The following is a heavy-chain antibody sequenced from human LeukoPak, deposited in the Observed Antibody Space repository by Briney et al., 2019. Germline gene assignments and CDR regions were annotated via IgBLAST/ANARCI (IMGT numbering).Heavy chain of an antibody. V-gene: IGHV1-2*02. CDR3: ARDSGWGNYRSVDYFDY. CDR1: GYTFTSYG. J-gene: IGHJ4*02. D-gene: IGHD3-16*02. CDR2: INPNSGGT. Sequence: ASVKVSCKASGYTFTSYGISWVRQAPGQGLEWMGWINPNSGGTNYAQKFQGRVTMTRDMSTSTVYMELSSLRSEDTAVYYCARDSGWGNYRSVDYFDYWGQGTLVTVSS.